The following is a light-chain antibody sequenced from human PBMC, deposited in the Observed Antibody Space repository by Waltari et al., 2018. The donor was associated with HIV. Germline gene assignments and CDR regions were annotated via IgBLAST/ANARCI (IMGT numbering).Light chain of an antibody. Sequence: QSVLTQPPSVSAAPGQKVTISCSGSRSNIGNNFVSWYQQLPGTAPKLLIYDNNKRPSGIPDRFSGSKSGTSATLGITGLQTGDEADYYCGTWDSSLSVWVFGGGTNLTVL. CDR1: RSNIGNNF. CDR3: GTWDSSLSVWV. J-gene: IGLJ3*02. CDR2: DNN. V-gene: IGLV1-51*01.